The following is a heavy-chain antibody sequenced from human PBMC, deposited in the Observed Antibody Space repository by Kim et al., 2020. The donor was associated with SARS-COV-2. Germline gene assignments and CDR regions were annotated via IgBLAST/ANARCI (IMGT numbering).Heavy chain of an antibody. J-gene: IGHJ5*02. V-gene: IGHV4-4*07. Sequence: SETLSLTCTVSGDSLSSYHWGWIRQPPGKGLEWIGRVSTDGRSDYHPSLKSRVTISLDTSKNQFSLKLTSVTAADTAVYYCARDLSDADSVFWFHPWG. CDR3: ARDLSDADSVFWFHP. CDR1: GDSLSSYH. D-gene: IGHD2-2*01. CDR2: VSTDGRS.